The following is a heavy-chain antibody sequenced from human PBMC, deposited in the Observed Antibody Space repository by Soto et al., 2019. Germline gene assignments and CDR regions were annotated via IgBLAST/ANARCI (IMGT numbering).Heavy chain of an antibody. Sequence: GASVKVSFKASGGTFSSYAISWVRQAPGQGLEWMGGIIPIFGTANYAQKFQGRVTITADESTSTAYMELSSLRSEDTAVYYCARDGRGAYCGGDCYSSFDYWGQGTLVTVSS. CDR1: GGTFSSYA. D-gene: IGHD2-21*02. CDR2: IIPIFGTA. CDR3: ARDGRGAYCGGDCYSSFDY. V-gene: IGHV1-69*13. J-gene: IGHJ4*02.